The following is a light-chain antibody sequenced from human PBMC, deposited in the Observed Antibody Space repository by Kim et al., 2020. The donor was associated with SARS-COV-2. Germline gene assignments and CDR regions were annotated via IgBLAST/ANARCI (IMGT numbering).Light chain of an antibody. V-gene: IGLV3-25*03. CDR2: KDS. CDR3: QSADGSGTYV. Sequence: SYELTQPPSVSVSPGQTARITCSGDALPEKKTYWYQQKSGQAPLLLIYKDSERPSGIPGRFSGSSSGTTVTLTISGVQTEDDADYYCQSADGSGTYVFGT. J-gene: IGLJ1*01. CDR1: ALPEKK.